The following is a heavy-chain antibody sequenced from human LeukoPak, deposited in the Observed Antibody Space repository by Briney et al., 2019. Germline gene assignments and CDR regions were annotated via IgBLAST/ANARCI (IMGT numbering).Heavy chain of an antibody. CDR1: CGSFSGYY. D-gene: IGHD2-2*01. J-gene: IGHJ5*02. V-gene: IGHV4-34*01. Sequence: SETLSLTCAVYCGSFSGYYWSWIRQPPGKGLEWIGEINHTGSTNYNPTTKSRVTISVDTSKNQSSLKRSSVTAADTAVYYFARDWGEEYQLPTSWGQGTLVTVSS. CDR2: INHTGST. CDR3: ARDWGEEYQLPTS.